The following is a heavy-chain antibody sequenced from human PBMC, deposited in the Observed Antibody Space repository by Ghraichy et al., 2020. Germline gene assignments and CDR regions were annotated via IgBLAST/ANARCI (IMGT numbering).Heavy chain of an antibody. J-gene: IGHJ5*02. CDR1: GGSFSGYY. V-gene: IGHV4-34*01. CDR3: ASGPILIAVAGTGSWFDP. CDR2: INHSGST. Sequence: TLSLTCAVYGGSFSGYYWSWIRQPPGKGLEWIGEINHSGSTNYNPSLKSRVTISVDTSKNQFSLKLSSVTAADTAVYYCASGPILIAVAGTGSWFDPWGQGTLVTVSS. D-gene: IGHD6-19*01.